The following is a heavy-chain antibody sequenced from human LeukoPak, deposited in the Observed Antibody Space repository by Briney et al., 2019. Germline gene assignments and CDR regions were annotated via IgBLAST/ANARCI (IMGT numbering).Heavy chain of an antibody. V-gene: IGHV3-48*01. CDR3: ARGSTYYDSSGQVPFDY. J-gene: IGHJ4*02. Sequence: GGSLRLSCAASGFTFSSYSMNWVRQAPGKGLEWGSYISGSSGTIYYADSVKGRFTISRDNGKNTLYLQMNSLRAEDTAVYYCARGSTYYDSSGQVPFDYWGQGTLVTVSS. D-gene: IGHD3-22*01. CDR1: GFTFSSYS. CDR2: ISGSSGTI.